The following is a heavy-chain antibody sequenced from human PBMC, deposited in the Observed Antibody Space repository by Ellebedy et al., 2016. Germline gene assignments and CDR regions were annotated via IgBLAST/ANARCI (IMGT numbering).Heavy chain of an antibody. V-gene: IGHV3-11*01. CDR3: ARVPAAPWSYVDY. Sequence: GGSLRLSXAASGFAFSNYYMTWIRQAPGKGLEWVSYISSSGSTIYYADSVKGRFTISRDNAKNSLYVQMNSLRAEDTAVYYCARVPAAPWSYVDYWGQGTLVTVSS. D-gene: IGHD2-2*01. CDR2: ISSSGSTI. CDR1: GFAFSNYY. J-gene: IGHJ4*02.